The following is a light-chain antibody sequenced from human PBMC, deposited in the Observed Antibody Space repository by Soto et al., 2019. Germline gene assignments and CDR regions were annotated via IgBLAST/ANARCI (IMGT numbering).Light chain of an antibody. V-gene: IGLV2-14*01. CDR2: EVS. Sequence: QSVLTLPASVSGSPGQSITISCTGTSSDVAYYNFVSWYQHHPGKARKLMIYEVSNRPSGVSNRFSGSKSGNTASLTISGLKAEDDADYYCTSYTSNKTYVFATAPKVT. CDR3: TSYTSNKTYV. CDR1: SSDVAYYNF. J-gene: IGLJ1*01.